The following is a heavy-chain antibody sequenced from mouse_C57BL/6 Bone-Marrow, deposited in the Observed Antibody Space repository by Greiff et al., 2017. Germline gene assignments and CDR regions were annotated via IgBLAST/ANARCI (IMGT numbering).Heavy chain of an antibody. D-gene: IGHD1-1*01. J-gene: IGHJ2*01. V-gene: IGHV14-2*01. CDR2: IDPEDGET. Sequence: VQLQQSGAELVKPGASVKLSCTASGFNIKDYYIHWVKQRTEQGLEWIGRIDPEDGETKYAPKFQDKATLTADTSSNTAYLQLSSLTSEDTAVYYCTRSLFYYGTNYWGQGTTLTVSS. CDR3: TRSLFYYGTNY. CDR1: GFNIKDYY.